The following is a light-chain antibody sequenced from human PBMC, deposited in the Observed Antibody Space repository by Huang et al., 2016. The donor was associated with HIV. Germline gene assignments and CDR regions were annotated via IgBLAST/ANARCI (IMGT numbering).Light chain of an antibody. CDR2: RVS. Sequence: ETVMTQSPATLSLSPGETATLSCRASQSVGTHLAWYQQQPGQAPRLLIYRVSTRATGIPGRFSGSVSGTEFTLTISSLQSQDFAVYFCQQYYNWPPGTFGLGTKVEFK. J-gene: IGKJ1*01. CDR3: QQYYNWPPGT. CDR1: QSVGTH. V-gene: IGKV3D-15*01.